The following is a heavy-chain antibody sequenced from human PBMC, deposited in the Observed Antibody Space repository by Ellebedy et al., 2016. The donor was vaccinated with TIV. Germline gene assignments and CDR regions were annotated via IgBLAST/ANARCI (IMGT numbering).Heavy chain of an antibody. CDR1: GGTFSSYA. Sequence: SVKVSCXASGGTFSSYAISWVRQAPGQGLEWMGGIIPIFGTANYAQKFQGRVTMTEDTSTDTAYMELSSLRSEDTAVYYCASILGEDYWGQGTLVTVSS. J-gene: IGHJ4*02. CDR3: ASILGEDY. CDR2: IIPIFGTA. V-gene: IGHV1-69*06. D-gene: IGHD3-16*01.